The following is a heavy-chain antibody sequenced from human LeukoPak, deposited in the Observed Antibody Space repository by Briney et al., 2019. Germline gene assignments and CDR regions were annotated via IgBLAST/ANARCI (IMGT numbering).Heavy chain of an antibody. V-gene: IGHV4-39*07. D-gene: IGHD4-17*01. Sequence: PSETLSLTCTVSGASITTTTYYWGWIRQPPGKRLEWIGTIHYSGTTYYNPSLKSRVTISVDTSKNQFSLKLSSVTAADTAVYYCARRPGRTVTTWNYYYYMDVWGKGTTVTISS. CDR3: ARRPGRTVTTWNYYYYMDV. CDR1: GASITTTTYY. CDR2: IHYSGTT. J-gene: IGHJ6*03.